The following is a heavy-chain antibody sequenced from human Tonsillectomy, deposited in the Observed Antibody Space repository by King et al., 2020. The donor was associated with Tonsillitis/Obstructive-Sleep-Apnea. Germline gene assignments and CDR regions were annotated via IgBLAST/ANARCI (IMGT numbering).Heavy chain of an antibody. J-gene: IGHJ6*03. CDR2: IYWDDDE. D-gene: IGHD3-3*01. CDR3: ANNSGTIFGVAADYYYMDV. CDR1: GFSLSTSGVG. V-gene: IGHV2-5*02. Sequence: TLKESGPTLVKPTQTLTLTCTFSGFSLSTSGVGVGWIRQPPGKALEWLALIYWDDDERYSPTLKSRHTITKDTSKNQVVLTMTNMDPLDTATYYCANNSGTIFGVAADYYYMDVWGKGTTVTVSS.